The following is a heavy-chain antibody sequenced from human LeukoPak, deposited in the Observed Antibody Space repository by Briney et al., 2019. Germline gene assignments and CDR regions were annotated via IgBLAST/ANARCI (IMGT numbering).Heavy chain of an antibody. D-gene: IGHD2-2*01. CDR2: INPNSGGT. CDR1: GYTFTGYY. CDR3: ARAYIVVVPAAKAHFDC. Sequence: GASVKVSCKASGYTFTGYYMHWVRQAPGQGLEWMGWINPNSGGTNYAQKFQGRVTMTRDTSISTAYMELSRLRSNDTAVYYCARAYIVVVPAAKAHFDCWGQGTLVTVSS. V-gene: IGHV1-2*02. J-gene: IGHJ4*02.